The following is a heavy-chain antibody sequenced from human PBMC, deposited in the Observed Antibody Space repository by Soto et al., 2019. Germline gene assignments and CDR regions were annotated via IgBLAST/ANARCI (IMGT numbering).Heavy chain of an antibody. V-gene: IGHV4-34*01. Sequence: SVTLSVTCSFASDSVTSHYLTWIRPPPGKGLEWIGEINHSGSTNYNPSLKSRVTISVDTSKNQFSLKLSSVTAADTAVYYCASRSVTTIDYWGQGTLVTVSS. CDR3: ASRSVTTIDY. CDR1: SDSVTSHY. J-gene: IGHJ4*02. D-gene: IGHD4-17*01. CDR2: INHSGST.